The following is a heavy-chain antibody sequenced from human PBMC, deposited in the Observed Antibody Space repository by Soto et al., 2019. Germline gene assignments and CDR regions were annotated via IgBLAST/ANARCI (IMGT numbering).Heavy chain of an antibody. CDR2: ISYDGSNK. Sequence: WGSLRLSCAASGFTFSSYAMHWVRQAPGKGLEWVAVISYDGSNKYYADSVKGRFTISRDNSKNTLYLQMNSLRAEDTAVYYCARDFDSYGSHFDYWGQGTLVTVSS. CDR3: ARDFDSYGSHFDY. D-gene: IGHD5-18*01. V-gene: IGHV3-30-3*01. CDR1: GFTFSSYA. J-gene: IGHJ4*02.